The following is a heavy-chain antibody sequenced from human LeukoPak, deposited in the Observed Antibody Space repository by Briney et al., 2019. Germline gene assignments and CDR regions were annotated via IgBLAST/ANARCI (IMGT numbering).Heavy chain of an antibody. J-gene: IGHJ4*02. Sequence: ASVKVSCKASGYTFTGYYMHWVRQAPGQGLEWMGWINPNSGGTNYAQKFQGRVTMTRDTSISTAYMELSRLRSDDTAVYYCARGGRYYYDSSGYLNWGQGTLVTVSS. CDR3: ARGGRYYYDSSGYLN. CDR1: GYTFTGYY. CDR2: INPNSGGT. D-gene: IGHD3-22*01. V-gene: IGHV1-2*02.